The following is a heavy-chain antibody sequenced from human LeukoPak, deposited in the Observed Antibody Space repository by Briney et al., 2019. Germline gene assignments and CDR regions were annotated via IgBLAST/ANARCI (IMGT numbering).Heavy chain of an antibody. V-gene: IGHV1-46*01. J-gene: IGHJ4*02. CDR3: ARSEYYGSGSFDY. Sequence: ASVKVSCKASGYTFTSHYINWVRQAPGQGLEWMGIINPNSGSTDYAQKFRGRVILTRDTSTSTFYMGLSSLRSEDADVYYCARSEYYGSGSFDYWGQGTLVTVSS. CDR1: GYTFTSHY. D-gene: IGHD3-10*01. CDR2: INPNSGST.